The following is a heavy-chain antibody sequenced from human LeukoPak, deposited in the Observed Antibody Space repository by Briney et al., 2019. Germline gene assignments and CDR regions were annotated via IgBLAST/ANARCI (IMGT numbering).Heavy chain of an antibody. D-gene: IGHD6-13*01. CDR1: GFTFSSYA. CDR3: AREGYSSSWYHDY. CDR2: ISYDGSNK. Sequence: GGSLRLSCAASGFTFSSYAMHWVRQAPGKGLEWVAVISYDGSNKYYADSVKGRFTISRDNSKNTLYLQMNSLRAEDTAVYYCAREGYSSSWYHDYWGQGTLVTVSS. J-gene: IGHJ4*02. V-gene: IGHV3-30-3*01.